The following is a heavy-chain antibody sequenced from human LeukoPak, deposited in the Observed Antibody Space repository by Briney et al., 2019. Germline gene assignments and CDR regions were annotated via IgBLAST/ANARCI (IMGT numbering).Heavy chain of an antibody. CDR2: IFPIFGTA. CDR3: ARDIQDPRDYYDSSGYTLDY. J-gene: IGHJ4*02. CDR1: GGTFSSYA. D-gene: IGHD3-22*01. Sequence: ASVKVSCKASGGTFSSYAISWVRQAPGQGLEWMGRIFPIFGTANYAQKFQGRVTITTDESTSTAYMELSSLRSEDTAVYYCARDIQDPRDYYDSSGYTLDYWGQGTLVTVSS. V-gene: IGHV1-69*05.